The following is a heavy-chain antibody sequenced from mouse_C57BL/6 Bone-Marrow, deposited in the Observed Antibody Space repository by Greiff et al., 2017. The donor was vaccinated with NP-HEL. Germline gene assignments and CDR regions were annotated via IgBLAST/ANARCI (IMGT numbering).Heavy chain of an antibody. CDR2: IYPGSGST. J-gene: IGHJ2*01. CDR1: GYTFTSYW. CDR3: ARITTVVAYDY. V-gene: IGHV1-55*01. Sequence: QVQLQQPGAELVKPGASVKMSCKASGYTFTSYWITWVKQRPGQGLEWIGDIYPGSGSTNYNEKFKSKATLTVDTSSSTAYMQLSSLTSEDSAVYYCARITTVVAYDYWSQGTTLTVSS. D-gene: IGHD1-1*01.